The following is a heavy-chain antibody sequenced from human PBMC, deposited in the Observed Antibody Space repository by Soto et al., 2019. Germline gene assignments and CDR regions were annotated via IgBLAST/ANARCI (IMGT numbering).Heavy chain of an antibody. D-gene: IGHD2-21*02. J-gene: IGHJ6*02. CDR2: IIPMFPTA. CDR1: GGTVSNHA. Sequence: SVKVSCKASGGTVSNHAISWVRQAPGQGLEWVGGIIPMFPTADYAQRFQGRVTITADDSTTTVYMELSGLRSEDTAMYYCARDDATYCGGDCYRYFYYGMDVWGQGTTVTVSS. CDR3: ARDDATYCGGDCYRYFYYGMDV. V-gene: IGHV1-69*13.